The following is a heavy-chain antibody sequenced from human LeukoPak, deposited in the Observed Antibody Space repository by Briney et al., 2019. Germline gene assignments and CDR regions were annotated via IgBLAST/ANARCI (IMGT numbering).Heavy chain of an antibody. CDR2: IIPTFGTA. D-gene: IGHD2-2*01. V-gene: IGHV1-69*06. Sequence: SVKVSCKASGGTFSSYAISWVRQAPGQGLEWMGGIIPTFGTANYAQKFQGRVTITADKSTSTAYMELSSLRSEDTAVYYCARASTPYAPAFYGMDVWGKGTTVTVSS. CDR1: GGTFSSYA. J-gene: IGHJ6*04. CDR3: ARASTPYAPAFYGMDV.